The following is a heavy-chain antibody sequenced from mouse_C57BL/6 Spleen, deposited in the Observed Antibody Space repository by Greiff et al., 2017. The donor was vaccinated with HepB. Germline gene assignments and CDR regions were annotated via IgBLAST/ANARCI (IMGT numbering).Heavy chain of an antibody. Sequence: EVQLQESGPVLVKPGASVKMSCKASGYTFTDYYMNWVKQSPGKSLEWIGVINPYNGGTSYNQKFKGKATLTVDKSSSTTYMELHSLTSEDSAVYYCARRWTYAMDYWGQGTSVTVSS. D-gene: IGHD1-1*02. V-gene: IGHV1-19*01. CDR3: ARRWTYAMDY. CDR1: GYTFTDYY. CDR2: INPYNGGT. J-gene: IGHJ4*01.